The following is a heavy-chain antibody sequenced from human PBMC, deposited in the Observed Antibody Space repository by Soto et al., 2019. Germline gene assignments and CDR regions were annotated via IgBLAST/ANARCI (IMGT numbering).Heavy chain of an antibody. J-gene: IGHJ6*02. Sequence: QVHLVQSGGEVKKPGASVKVSCKASGYPFTSSGFRWVRQAPGQGLEWMGWISAYNGNTLYAQKFKGRVTITTDTSTSTAYMVLGSLRSDDAAVYYCATDPYCGSAPGCSALDAWGQGTTVTVSS. CDR3: ATDPYCGSAPGCSALDA. CDR1: GYPFTSSG. V-gene: IGHV1-18*04. D-gene: IGHD2-21*01. CDR2: ISAYNGNT.